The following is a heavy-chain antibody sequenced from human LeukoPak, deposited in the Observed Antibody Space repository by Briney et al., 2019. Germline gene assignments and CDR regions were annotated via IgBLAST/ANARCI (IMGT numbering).Heavy chain of an antibody. V-gene: IGHV3-73*01. CDR1: GFTFSNYG. CDR2: IDKEDTGYATTT. CDR3: TRDSGTYNWFDP. Sequence: GGSLRLSCAASGFTFSNYGMNWVRQASGKGLEWVCQIDKEDTGYATTTAYAASVKGRFTISRDDSINTAYLQMKSLKTEDTALYYCTRDSGTYNWFDPWGQGTLVTVSS. J-gene: IGHJ5*02. D-gene: IGHD1-26*01.